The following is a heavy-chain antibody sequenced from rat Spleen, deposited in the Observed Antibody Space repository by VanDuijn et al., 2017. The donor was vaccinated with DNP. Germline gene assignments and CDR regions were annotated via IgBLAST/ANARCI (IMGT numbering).Heavy chain of an antibody. Sequence: QVQLKESGPGLVQPSQTLSLTCTVSGFSLTTYGVSWVRQPPGKALEWMGIIWNTGGTRYNSALKSRLTIIKDTSKSQVFLKMNSLQTEDTATYYCARLVGFGPAYWGQGTLVTVSS. V-gene: IGHV2-41*01. D-gene: IGHD1-12*02. CDR2: IWNTGGT. J-gene: IGHJ3*01. CDR3: ARLVGFGPAY. CDR1: GFSLTTYG.